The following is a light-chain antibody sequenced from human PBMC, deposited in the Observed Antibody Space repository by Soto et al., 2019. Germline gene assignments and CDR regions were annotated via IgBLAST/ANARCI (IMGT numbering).Light chain of an antibody. CDR2: AAS. J-gene: IGKJ4*01. V-gene: IGKV1-17*01. CDR1: QGIRND. Sequence: DIQMTQSPSSLSASVGDRVTITCRASQGIRNDLGWYQQKPGKAPKRLIYAASNLQRGVPSRFSGGGSGTDFSLTISSLRLEDFATYFCQQSHTLPFTFGGGTKVDIK. CDR3: QQSHTLPFT.